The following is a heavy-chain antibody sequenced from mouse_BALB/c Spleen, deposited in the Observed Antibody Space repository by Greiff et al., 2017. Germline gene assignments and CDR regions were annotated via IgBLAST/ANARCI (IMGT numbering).Heavy chain of an antibody. CDR2: ISSGSSTI. V-gene: IGHV5-17*02. D-gene: IGHD2-1*01. CDR3: GRELDGNFFAY. Sequence: EVQLVESGGGLVQPGGSRKLSCAASGFTFSSFGMHWVRQAPEKGLEWVAYISSGSSTIYYADTVKGRFTISRDNPKNTLFLQMTSLRSEDTAMYYCGRELDGNFFAYWGQGTLVTVSA. J-gene: IGHJ3*01. CDR1: GFTFSSFG.